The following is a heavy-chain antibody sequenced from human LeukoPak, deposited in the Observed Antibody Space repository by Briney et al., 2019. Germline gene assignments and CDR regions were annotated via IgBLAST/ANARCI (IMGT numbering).Heavy chain of an antibody. CDR2: IYYSGST. Sequence: SETLSLTCTVSGGSISSSSYYWSWIRQHPGKGLEWIGYIYYSGSTYYNPSLKSRVTISVDTSKNQFSLKLSSVTAADTAVYYCARHPAFAAARPFDYWGQGTLVTVSS. J-gene: IGHJ4*02. V-gene: IGHV4-39*01. CDR3: ARHPAFAAARPFDY. D-gene: IGHD6-13*01. CDR1: GGSISSSSYY.